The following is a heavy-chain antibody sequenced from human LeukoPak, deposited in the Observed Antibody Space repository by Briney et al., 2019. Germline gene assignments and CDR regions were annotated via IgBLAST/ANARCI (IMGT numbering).Heavy chain of an antibody. D-gene: IGHD2-2*02. Sequence: ASVKVSCKASGYTFTSYGISWVRQAPGQGLEWMGWIRAYNGNTNYAQKLQGRVTMTTDTSTSTAYMELRSLRSDDTAVYYCARGDIVVVPAAIRPFDYWGQGTLVTVSS. V-gene: IGHV1-18*01. CDR3: ARGDIVVVPAAIRPFDY. CDR2: IRAYNGNT. J-gene: IGHJ4*02. CDR1: GYTFTSYG.